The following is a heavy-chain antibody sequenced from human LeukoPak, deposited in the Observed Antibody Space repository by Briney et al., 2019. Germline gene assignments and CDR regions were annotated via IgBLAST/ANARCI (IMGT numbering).Heavy chain of an antibody. D-gene: IGHD6-19*01. CDR1: GCSISSYY. CDR3: ARDSRAWYYIDY. CDR2: IYYSGST. V-gene: IGHV4-59*01. J-gene: IGHJ4*02. Sequence: SETLSLTCTVSGCSISSYYWSWIRQPPGKGLEWIGYIYYSGSTNYNPSLKSRVTLSVDPSNNQSSLKLSSVAAADTAVYYCARDSRAWYYIDYWGQGTLVTVSS.